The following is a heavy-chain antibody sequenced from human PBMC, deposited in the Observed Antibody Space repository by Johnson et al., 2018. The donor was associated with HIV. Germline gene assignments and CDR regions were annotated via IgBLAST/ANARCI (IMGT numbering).Heavy chain of an antibody. J-gene: IGHJ3*02. CDR3: AREYDAFDI. CDR1: GFTFSSYD. V-gene: IGHV3-13*01. CDR2: IGTAGDT. Sequence: VQLVDAGGGLVQPGGSLRLSCVASGFTFSSYDMHWVRQATGKGLEWVSAIGTAGDTYYPGSVKGRFTISRDNSKNTLYLQMNSLRAEDTAVYYCAREYDAFDIWGQGTMVTVSS.